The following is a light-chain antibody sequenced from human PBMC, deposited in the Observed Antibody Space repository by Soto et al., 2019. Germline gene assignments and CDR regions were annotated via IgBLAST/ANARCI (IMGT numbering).Light chain of an antibody. CDR2: EVS. J-gene: IGLJ1*01. V-gene: IGLV2-14*01. CDR1: SSDVGGYNY. Sequence: QSALTHPASVSGSPGQSIAISCTGTSSDVGGYNYVSWYQQHPCKAPKLMIHEVSNRPSGVSDRFSGSKSGNTASLTISGLQADDEAFYYCSSHTSYSTRFFGTGTKVTVL. CDR3: SSHTSYSTRF.